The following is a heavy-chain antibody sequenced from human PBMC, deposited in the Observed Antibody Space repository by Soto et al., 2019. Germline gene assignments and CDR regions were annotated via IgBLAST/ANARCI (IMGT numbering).Heavy chain of an antibody. CDR3: ARVGSSGWSKSFDY. J-gene: IGHJ4*02. CDR1: GFTFSSYD. D-gene: IGHD6-19*01. Sequence: GGSLRLSCAASGFTFSSYDMHWVRQATGKGLEWVSAIGTAGDTYYPGSVKGRFTISRENAKNSLYLQMNSLRAEDTAVYYCARVGSSGWSKSFDYWGQGTLVTVSS. CDR2: IGTAGDT. V-gene: IGHV3-13*01.